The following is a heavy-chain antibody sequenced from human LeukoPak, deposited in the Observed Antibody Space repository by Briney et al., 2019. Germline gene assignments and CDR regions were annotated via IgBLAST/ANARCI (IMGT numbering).Heavy chain of an antibody. J-gene: IGHJ3*02. CDR2: IYHSGST. CDR1: GGSISSSNW. Sequence: YPSETLSLTCAVSGGSISSSNWWSWVRQPPGKGLEWIGEIYHSGSTNYNPSLKSRVTISVDKSKNQFSLKLSSVTAADTAVYYCASPYDTKGAFDIWGQGTMVTVSS. D-gene: IGHD3-9*01. V-gene: IGHV4-4*02. CDR3: ASPYDTKGAFDI.